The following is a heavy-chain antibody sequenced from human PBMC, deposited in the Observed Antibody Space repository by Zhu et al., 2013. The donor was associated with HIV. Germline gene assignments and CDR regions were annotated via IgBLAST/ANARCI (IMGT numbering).Heavy chain of an antibody. J-gene: IGHJ4*02. CDR1: GYTFSDHY. D-gene: IGHD3-22*01. CDR3: ARREKAYDNSGLFDY. Sequence: QVQLVQPGSEMKKPGASVKVSCKTSGYTFSDHYLHWVRQAPGQGFEWMGGIIPAFGVVNYAQNFQGRITISANKETSTDFLDLRSLTSGDTAIYYCARREKAYDNSGLFDYWGQGTLVTVSS. V-gene: IGHV1-69*17. CDR2: IIPAFGVV.